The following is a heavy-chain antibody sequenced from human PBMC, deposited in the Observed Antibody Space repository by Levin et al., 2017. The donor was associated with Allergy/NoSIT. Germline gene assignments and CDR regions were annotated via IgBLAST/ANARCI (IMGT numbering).Heavy chain of an antibody. D-gene: IGHD6-13*01. CDR2: ISYDGSNK. Sequence: GESLKISCAASGFTFSSYAMHWVRQAPGKGLEWVAVISYDGSNKYYADSVKGRFTISRDNSKNTLYLQMNSLRAEDTAVYYCARDRIAAAGTNWFDPWGQGTLVTVSS. CDR3: ARDRIAAAGTNWFDP. CDR1: GFTFSSYA. V-gene: IGHV3-30-3*01. J-gene: IGHJ5*02.